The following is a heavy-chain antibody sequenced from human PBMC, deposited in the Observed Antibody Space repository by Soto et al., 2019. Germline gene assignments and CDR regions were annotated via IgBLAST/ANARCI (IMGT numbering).Heavy chain of an antibody. CDR2: IYPSGTT. J-gene: IGHJ5*02. CDR1: GGSINSSNW. CDR3: ARKWWRFGVVPRGGLAP. V-gene: IGHV4-4*02. Sequence: SETLSLTCAVPGGSINSSNWWTWVRQTPGQGLEWIGEIYPSGTTNYKPSLKTRVTISLDKSTNQFSLRLTSVTAADTAVYYCARKWWRFGVVPRGGLAPWGQGSLVTVSS. D-gene: IGHD3-3*01.